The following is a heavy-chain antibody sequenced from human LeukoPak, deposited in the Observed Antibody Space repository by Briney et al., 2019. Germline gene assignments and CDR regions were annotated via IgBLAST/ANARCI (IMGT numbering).Heavy chain of an antibody. D-gene: IGHD6-13*01. CDR3: ARAGWAAAGRGFIV. Sequence: SETLSLTCSVSSGSISNSNYYWGWIRQPPGKGLEWIGEINHSGSTNYNPSLKSRVTISVDTSKNQFSLKLSSVTAADTAVYYCARAGWAAAGRGFIVWGQGTLVTVSS. J-gene: IGHJ4*02. CDR1: SGSISNSNYY. V-gene: IGHV4-39*07. CDR2: INHSGST.